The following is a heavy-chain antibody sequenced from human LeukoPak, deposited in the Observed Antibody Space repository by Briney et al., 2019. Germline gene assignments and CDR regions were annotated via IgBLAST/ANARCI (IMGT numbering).Heavy chain of an antibody. J-gene: IGHJ3*02. D-gene: IGHD2-2*01. CDR3: AKDRCSSSACREAFEI. V-gene: IGHV3-30*02. Sequence: PGGSLRLSCAVSGFTFSRYGMHWIRQAPGKGMGWVAFIWYDGKNDQEYAESVKGRFTISRDNSKNTLYLQMNSLRTEDTAMYYCAKDRCSSSACREAFEIWGQGTLVTVSS. CDR2: IWYDGKNDQ. CDR1: GFTFSRYG.